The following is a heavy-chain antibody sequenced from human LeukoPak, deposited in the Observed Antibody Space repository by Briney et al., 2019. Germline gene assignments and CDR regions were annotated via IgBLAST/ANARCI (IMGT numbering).Heavy chain of an antibody. D-gene: IGHD4-11*01. CDR3: AREVGYSNYHWFDP. J-gene: IGHJ5*02. CDR1: GGSISSCGYF. V-gene: IGHV4-30-2*01. Sequence: SETLSLTCAVSGGSISSCGYFWSWIRQPPGKGLKWIGYIYHSGSTYYNPSLKSRVTISVDRSKNQFSLKLSSVTAADTAVYYCAREVGYSNYHWFDPWGQGTLVTVSS. CDR2: IYHSGST.